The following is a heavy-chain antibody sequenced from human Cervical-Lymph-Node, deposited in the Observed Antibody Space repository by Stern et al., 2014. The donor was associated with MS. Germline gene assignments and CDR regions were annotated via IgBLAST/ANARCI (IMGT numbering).Heavy chain of an antibody. Sequence: EVQLVESGGGLVQPGRSLRLSCTTSGFFFGKSAVSWFRQAPGKGLEWVGFIRCGDSDEAPHYAASVRGRFIISTDDCKSSAYLQMNSLKTEDTAVYYCSRGKDGYNFALDYWGQGSLVTVSS. CDR2: IRCGDSDEAP. CDR1: GFFFGKSA. CDR3: SRGKDGYNFALDY. D-gene: IGHD5-24*01. J-gene: IGHJ4*02. V-gene: IGHV3-49*03.